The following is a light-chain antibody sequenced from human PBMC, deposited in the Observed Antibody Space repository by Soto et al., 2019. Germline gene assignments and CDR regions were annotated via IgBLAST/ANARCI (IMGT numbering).Light chain of an antibody. CDR1: QSISSY. V-gene: IGKV1-39*01. CDR3: QQSYSTPCT. CDR2: AAS. J-gene: IGKJ3*01. Sequence: DIQMTQSPSTLSGSVGDRVTITCRASQSISSYLNWYQQKPGKAPKLLIYAASSLQSGVPSRFSGSGSGTDFTLTISSLQPEDFATYYCQQSYSTPCTFGPGTKVDIK.